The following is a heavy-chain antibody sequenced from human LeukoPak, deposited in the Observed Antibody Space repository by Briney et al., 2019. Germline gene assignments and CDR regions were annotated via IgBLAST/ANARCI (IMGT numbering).Heavy chain of an antibody. D-gene: IGHD2-21*01. Sequence: ASVKVSCKSSGYTFTYYYMHWVRQAPGQGLEWMGWISAYNGNTNYAQKLQGRVTMTTDTSTSTAYMELRSLRSDDTAVYYCARDRIRRWFDPWGQGTLVTVSS. V-gene: IGHV1-18*04. CDR1: GYTFTYYY. CDR3: ARDRIRRWFDP. J-gene: IGHJ5*02. CDR2: ISAYNGNT.